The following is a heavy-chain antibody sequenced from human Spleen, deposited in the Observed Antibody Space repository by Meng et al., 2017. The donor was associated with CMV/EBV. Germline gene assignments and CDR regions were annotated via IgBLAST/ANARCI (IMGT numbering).Heavy chain of an antibody. D-gene: IGHD2-2*02. CDR1: GYAFTNYA. J-gene: IGHJ4*02. Sequence: SVKVSCKASGYAFTNYAFSWVRQAPGQGLEWMGGIIPIFGSADYTQKFQGRVSITTDESTRTAYMELSSLRSEDTAIYYCARSIGGCTSAACYNLDYWGQGTRVTVSS. CDR3: ARSIGGCTSAACYNLDY. CDR2: IIPIFGSA. V-gene: IGHV1-69*05.